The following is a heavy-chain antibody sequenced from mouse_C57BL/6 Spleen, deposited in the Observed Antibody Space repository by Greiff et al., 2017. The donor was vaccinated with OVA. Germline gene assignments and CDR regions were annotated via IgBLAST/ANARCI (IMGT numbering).Heavy chain of an antibody. J-gene: IGHJ4*01. Sequence: QVQLQQPGAELVKPGASVKMSCKASGYTFTSYWITWVKQRPGQGLEWIGDIYPGSGSTNYNEKFKSKATLTVDTSSSTAYMQLSSLTSEDSAVYYCARKEAPIYYYGSSPFYYAMDYWGQGTSVTVSS. CDR2: IYPGSGST. CDR1: GYTFTSYW. V-gene: IGHV1-55*01. D-gene: IGHD1-1*01. CDR3: ARKEAPIYYYGSSPFYYAMDY.